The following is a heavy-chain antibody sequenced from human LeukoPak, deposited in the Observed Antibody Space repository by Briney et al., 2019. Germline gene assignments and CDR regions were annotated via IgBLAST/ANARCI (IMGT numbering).Heavy chain of an antibody. CDR2: IYYSGST. Sequence: SETLSLTCTVSGGSISSYYWSWIRQPPGKGLEWIGYIYYSGSTNYNPSLKSRVTISVDTSKNQFSLKLSSVTAADTAVYYCARDRYDSSGYQFDYWGQGTLVTVSS. J-gene: IGHJ4*02. D-gene: IGHD3-22*01. V-gene: IGHV4-59*01. CDR1: GGSISSYY. CDR3: ARDRYDSSGYQFDY.